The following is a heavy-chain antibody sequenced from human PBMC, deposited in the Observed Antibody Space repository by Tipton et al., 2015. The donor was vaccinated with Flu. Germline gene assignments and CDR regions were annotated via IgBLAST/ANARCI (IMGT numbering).Heavy chain of an antibody. V-gene: IGHV4-38-2*01. D-gene: IGHD3-10*02. Sequence: LRLSCSVSGYSIRSAYYWGWVRQPPGKGLEWIGTIYHSGTTYYNPSLKSRLTISVDTSKNQFSLRLSSVTAADTAVYYCARHTGDSVRGVIDYWGQGTLVTVSS. J-gene: IGHJ4*02. CDR3: ARHTGDSVRGVIDY. CDR2: IYHSGTT. CDR1: GYSIRSAYY.